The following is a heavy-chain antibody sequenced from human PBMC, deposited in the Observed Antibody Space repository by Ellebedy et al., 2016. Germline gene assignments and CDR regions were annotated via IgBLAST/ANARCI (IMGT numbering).Heavy chain of an antibody. J-gene: IGHJ4*02. CDR2: IYYSGST. CDR1: GGSISSSSYY. CDR3: ARGVTVNSGSYHFDY. Sequence: SETLSLTCTVSGGSISSSSYYWGWIRQPPGKGLEWIGSIYYSGSTYYNPSLKSRVTISVDTSKNQFSLKLSSVTAADTAVYYCARGVTVNSGSYHFDYWGQGTLVTVSS. D-gene: IGHD1-26*01. V-gene: IGHV4-39*01.